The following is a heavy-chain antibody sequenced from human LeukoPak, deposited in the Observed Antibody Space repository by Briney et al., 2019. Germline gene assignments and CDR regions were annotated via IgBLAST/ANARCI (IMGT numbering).Heavy chain of an antibody. D-gene: IGHD2-2*01. V-gene: IGHV3-23*01. CDR1: GFTFTTYD. J-gene: IGHJ4*02. Sequence: GGSLRLSCAASGFTFTTYDMTWVRQAPGKGLEWVSGISGSGRTTNYADSVKGRFTISRDNSKNTLFLQMNNLRAEDTAVYYCAEDRDCSSTSCYVPFDSWGQGTLVTVSS. CDR3: AEDRDCSSTSCYVPFDS. CDR2: ISGSGRTT.